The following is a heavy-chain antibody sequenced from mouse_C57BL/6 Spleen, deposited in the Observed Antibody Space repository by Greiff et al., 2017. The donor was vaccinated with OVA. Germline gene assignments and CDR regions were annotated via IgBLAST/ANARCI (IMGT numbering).Heavy chain of an antibody. Sequence: VQLQQPGAELVKPGASVKMSCKASGYTFTSYWITWVKQRPGQGLEWIGDIYPGSGSTNYNEKFKSKATLTVDTSSSTAYMQRSSLTSEDSAVYYCARWKSSHYSNYYAMDYWGQGTSVTVSS. V-gene: IGHV1-55*01. CDR3: ARWKSSHYSNYYAMDY. CDR1: GYTFTSYW. D-gene: IGHD2-5*01. J-gene: IGHJ4*01. CDR2: IYPGSGST.